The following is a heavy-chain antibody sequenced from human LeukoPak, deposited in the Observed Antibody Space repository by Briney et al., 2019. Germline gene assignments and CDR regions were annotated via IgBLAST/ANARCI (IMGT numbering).Heavy chain of an antibody. D-gene: IGHD3-9*01. CDR3: AKFHDILTGYFDY. CDR2: ISGGGGGT. J-gene: IGHJ4*02. CDR1: GFTFSSYS. Sequence: PGGSLRLSCAASGFTFSSYSMNWVRQAPGKGLEWVSSISGGGGGTYYADFVKGRFTISRDNSKNTLYLQMNSLRVEDTAVYYCAKFHDILTGYFDYWGQGTLVTVSS. V-gene: IGHV3-23*01.